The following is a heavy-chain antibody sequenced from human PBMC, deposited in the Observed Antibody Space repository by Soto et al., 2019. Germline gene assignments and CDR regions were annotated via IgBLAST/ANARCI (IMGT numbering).Heavy chain of an antibody. V-gene: IGHV4-59*08. J-gene: IGHJ4*02. CDR2: IYHTGIT. CDR3: ARRYGALAVAFDY. Sequence: QVQLQESGPGLVKPSETLSLTCTVSGGSISSYYWSWIRQPPGKGLEWIGHIYHTGITNYNPSLKSRVTISVDMSKNQFSLTLSSVTAADTAVYHCARRYGALAVAFDYWGQGALVTVSS. D-gene: IGHD6-19*01. CDR1: GGSISSYY.